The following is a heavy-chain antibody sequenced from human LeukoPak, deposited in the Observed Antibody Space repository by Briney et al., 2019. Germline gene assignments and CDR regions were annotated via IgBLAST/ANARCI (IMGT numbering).Heavy chain of an antibody. Sequence: ASVKVSCKASGYTFTTYGISWVRQAPGQGLEWMGWISAYNGNTNYAQKLQGRVTMTTDTSTSTAYMELRSLRSDDTAVYYCARDLGVSYGWLVHGTGYFQHWGQGTLVTVSS. CDR3: ARDLGVSYGWLVHGTGYFQH. J-gene: IGHJ1*01. CDR1: GYTFTTYG. V-gene: IGHV1-18*01. D-gene: IGHD6-19*01. CDR2: ISAYNGNT.